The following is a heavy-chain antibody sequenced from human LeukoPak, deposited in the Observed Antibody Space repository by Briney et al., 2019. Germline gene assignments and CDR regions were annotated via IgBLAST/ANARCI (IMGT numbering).Heavy chain of an antibody. Sequence: GGSLRLSCAASGFTFSSYWMSWVRQAPGKGLEWVANIKQDGSEKYYVDSVKGRFTISRDNAKNSLYLQMNSLRAEDTAVYYCTRDTQYYDSSGYYYYDYWGQGTLVTVSS. V-gene: IGHV3-7*01. CDR1: GFTFSSYW. D-gene: IGHD3-22*01. CDR3: TRDTQYYDSSGYYYYDY. J-gene: IGHJ4*02. CDR2: IKQDGSEK.